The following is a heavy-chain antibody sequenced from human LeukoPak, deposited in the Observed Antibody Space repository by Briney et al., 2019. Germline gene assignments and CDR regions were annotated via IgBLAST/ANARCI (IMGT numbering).Heavy chain of an antibody. V-gene: IGHV4-34*01. CDR3: ARGPTSYCSGGSCYSWQAYYFDY. CDR2: IYYSGST. CDR1: GGSFSGYY. D-gene: IGHD2-15*01. J-gene: IGHJ4*02. Sequence: SETLSLTCAVYGGSFSGYYWSWIRQPPGKGLEWIGSIYYSGSTYYNPSLKSRVTISVDTSKNQFSLKLSSVTAADTAVYYCARGPTSYCSGGSCYSWQAYYFDYWGQGTLVTVSS.